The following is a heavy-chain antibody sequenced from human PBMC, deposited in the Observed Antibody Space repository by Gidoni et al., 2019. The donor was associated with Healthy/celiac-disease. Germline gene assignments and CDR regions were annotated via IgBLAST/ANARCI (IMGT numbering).Heavy chain of an antibody. Sequence: QVQLVQSGAEVKKPGASVKVSCKASGYTFTSYHMPWVGRAAGQRLEWMGIINPSSGSTTYSEKFEGRVTMTRDKYTSTVYMELSSLRSEDAAVYYCARDSCSSTSCCYFYYMDFWGKGTMVTVSS. CDR3: ARDSCSSTSCCYFYYMDF. CDR1: GYTFTSYH. D-gene: IGHD2-2*01. V-gene: IGHV1-46*01. CDR2: INPSSGST. J-gene: IGHJ6*03.